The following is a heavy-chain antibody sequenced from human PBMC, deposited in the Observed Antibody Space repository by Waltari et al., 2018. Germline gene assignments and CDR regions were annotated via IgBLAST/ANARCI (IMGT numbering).Heavy chain of an antibody. J-gene: IGHJ1*01. CDR2: VVPSGRT. Sequence: LQLQESGPGLVKPSGTLSLNCTVSGDSVSRASWWSWVRQSPQKGLEWIGQVVPSGRTNYGPSFASRVTVSVDTSNNLFSLTMTSATAADTAIYFCARDRGRGLYLDTWGPGTLVTVSP. D-gene: IGHD2-15*01. CDR1: GDSVSRASW. CDR3: ARDRGRGLYLDT. V-gene: IGHV4-4*02.